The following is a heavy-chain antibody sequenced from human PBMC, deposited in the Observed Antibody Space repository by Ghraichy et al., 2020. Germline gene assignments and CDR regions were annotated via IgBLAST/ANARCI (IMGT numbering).Heavy chain of an antibody. Sequence: LSLTCAASGFTFSSYAMSWVRQAPGKGLEWVSAISGSGGSTYYADSVKGRFTISRDNSKNTLYLQMNSLRAEDTAVYYCAKDVYYYDSSGYSPEGYFQHWGQGTLVTVSS. D-gene: IGHD3-22*01. CDR2: ISGSGGST. CDR3: AKDVYYYDSSGYSPEGYFQH. CDR1: GFTFSSYA. J-gene: IGHJ1*01. V-gene: IGHV3-23*01.